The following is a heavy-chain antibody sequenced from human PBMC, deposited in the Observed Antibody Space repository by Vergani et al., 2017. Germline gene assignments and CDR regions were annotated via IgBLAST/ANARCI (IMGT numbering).Heavy chain of an antibody. Sequence: EVQLVPSGAEVKKPGASLKISCKGSGYSFTSYWIGWVRQMPGKGLEWMGRIDPSDSYTNYSPSFQGHVTMSADKSISTAYLQWSSLKASDTAMYYCARHWTDFNSGWPLWSQGTLVTVSS. CDR2: IDPSDSYT. J-gene: IGHJ4*02. CDR1: GYSFTSYW. D-gene: IGHD6-19*01. V-gene: IGHV5-10-1*01. CDR3: ARHWTDFNSGWPL.